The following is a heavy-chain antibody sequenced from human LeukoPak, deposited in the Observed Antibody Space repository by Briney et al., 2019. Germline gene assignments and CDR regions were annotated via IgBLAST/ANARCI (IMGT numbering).Heavy chain of an antibody. CDR1: GFTFSSSA. CDR2: ISGSGGST. CDR3: AKDGDYYGSGSHFDY. V-gene: IGHV3-23*01. J-gene: IGHJ4*02. D-gene: IGHD3-10*01. Sequence: GGSLRLSCAASGFTFSSSAMSWVRQATGKGLEWVSTISGSGGSTYYADSVKGRFTISRDNSKNTLYLQMNSLRAEDTAVYYCAKDGDYYGSGSHFDYWGQGTLVTVSS.